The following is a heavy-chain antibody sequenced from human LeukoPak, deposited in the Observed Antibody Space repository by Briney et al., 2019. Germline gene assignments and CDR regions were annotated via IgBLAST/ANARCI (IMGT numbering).Heavy chain of an antibody. CDR1: GYTFTSYD. V-gene: IGHV1-8*01. Sequence: GASVKVSCKASGYTFTSYDINWVRQATGQGLEWMGWMNPNSGNTGYAQKFQGRVTMTRNTSISTAYMELSSLRSEDTAVYYCARRGGILTGYSPGNYWGQGTLVTVSS. D-gene: IGHD3-9*01. CDR3: ARRGGILTGYSPGNY. CDR2: MNPNSGNT. J-gene: IGHJ4*02.